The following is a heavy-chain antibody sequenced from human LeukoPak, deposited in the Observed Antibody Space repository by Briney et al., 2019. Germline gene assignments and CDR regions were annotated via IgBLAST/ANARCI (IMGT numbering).Heavy chain of an antibody. Sequence: PSETLSLTCAVYGGSFSGYYWSWIRQPTGKGLESIAEINHSGSTNYNPSLKSRVTISVDTSKNQFSLKLSSVTAADTAVYYCARGKRITMVRGVKPMHAFDIWGQGTMVTVSS. V-gene: IGHV4-34*01. CDR3: ARGKRITMVRGVKPMHAFDI. CDR1: GGSFSGYY. J-gene: IGHJ3*02. CDR2: INHSGST. D-gene: IGHD3-10*01.